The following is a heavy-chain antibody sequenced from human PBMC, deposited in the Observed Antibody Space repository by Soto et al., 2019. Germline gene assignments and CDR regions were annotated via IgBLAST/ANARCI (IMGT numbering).Heavy chain of an antibody. J-gene: IGHJ6*02. D-gene: IGHD6-13*01. Sequence: EVQLVESGGGLVQPGGSLRLSCAASGFTFSSYEMNWVRQAPGKGLEWVSYISSSGSTIYYADSVKGRFTISRDNAKNALYLQMNSLRAEDTAVYYCAASGYSSSWYDYYYYGMDVWGQGTTVTVSS. CDR1: GFTFSSYE. CDR3: AASGYSSSWYDYYYYGMDV. V-gene: IGHV3-48*03. CDR2: ISSSGSTI.